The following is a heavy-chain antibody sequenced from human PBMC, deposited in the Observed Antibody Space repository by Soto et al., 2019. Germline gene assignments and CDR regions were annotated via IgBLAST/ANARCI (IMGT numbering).Heavy chain of an antibody. CDR3: AMALYGGSSRFDY. V-gene: IGHV3-30*03. D-gene: IGHD2-15*01. J-gene: IGHJ4*02. CDR2: ISSDGINK. CDR1: GFTFSNNG. Sequence: QVQLVESGGGAVQPGRSLRLSCAASGFTFSNNGIHWVRQAPGKGLEWVAVISSDGINKYYADSVKGRSTISRDNSRNTLFLQMNSLRVEDTAVYYCAMALYGGSSRFDYWGQGTLVTVSS.